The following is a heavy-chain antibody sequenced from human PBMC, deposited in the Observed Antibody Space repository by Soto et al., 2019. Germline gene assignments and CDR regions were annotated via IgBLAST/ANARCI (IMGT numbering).Heavy chain of an antibody. CDR2: ISSSSSYI. Sequence: GGSLRLSCAASGFTFSSYSMNWVRQAPGKGLEWVSSISSSSSYIYYADSVKGRFTISRDNAKNSLYLQMNSLRAEDTAVYYCAREVYCSSTSCYTPYYYGMDVWGQGTTVTVSS. CDR1: GFTFSSYS. CDR3: AREVYCSSTSCYTPYYYGMDV. J-gene: IGHJ6*02. D-gene: IGHD2-2*02. V-gene: IGHV3-21*01.